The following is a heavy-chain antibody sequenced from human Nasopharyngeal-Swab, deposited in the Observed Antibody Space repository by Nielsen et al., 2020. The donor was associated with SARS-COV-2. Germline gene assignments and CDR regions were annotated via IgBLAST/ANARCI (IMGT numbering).Heavy chain of an antibody. CDR2: ISSSGSTI. Sequence: GGSLRLSCAASGFTFSSYEMNWVRQAPGKGLEWVSYISSSGSTIYYADSVKGRFTISRDNAKNSLYLQMNSLRAEDTAVYYCAREDIVVVPAGSYYGMDVWGQGTTVTVSS. V-gene: IGHV3-48*03. D-gene: IGHD2-2*01. J-gene: IGHJ6*02. CDR3: AREDIVVVPAGSYYGMDV. CDR1: GFTFSSYE.